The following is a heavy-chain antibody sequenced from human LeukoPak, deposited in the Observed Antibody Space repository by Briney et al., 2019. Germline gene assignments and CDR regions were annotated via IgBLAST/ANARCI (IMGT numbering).Heavy chain of an antibody. Sequence: SETLSLTCAVYGGSFSGYYWSWIRQPPGKGLEWIGEINHSGSTNYNPSLKSRVTISVDTSKNQFSLKLSSVTAADTAVYYCARGYDDGGNPSIDWFDPWGQGTLVTVSS. CDR2: INHSGST. V-gene: IGHV4-34*01. J-gene: IGHJ5*02. CDR3: ARGYDDGGNPSIDWFDP. D-gene: IGHD4-23*01. CDR1: GGSFSGYY.